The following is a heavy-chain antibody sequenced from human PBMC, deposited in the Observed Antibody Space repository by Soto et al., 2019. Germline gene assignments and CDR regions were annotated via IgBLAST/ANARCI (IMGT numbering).Heavy chain of an antibody. CDR1: GGSISGLY. J-gene: IGHJ4*02. V-gene: IGHV4-59*11. D-gene: IGHD6-19*01. CDR2: IFYSGST. CDR3: ARVGSSGWSPDY. Sequence: PSETLSLTCSVSGGSISGLYWTWIRQSPGKGLEWIGYIFYSGSTNYNPSLKSRVTISVDTSKNQFSLKMSSVTAADTAVYYCARVGSSGWSPDYWGRGTLVTVSS.